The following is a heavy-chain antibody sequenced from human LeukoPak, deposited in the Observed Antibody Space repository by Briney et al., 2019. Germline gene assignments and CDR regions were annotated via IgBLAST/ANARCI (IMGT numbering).Heavy chain of an antibody. CDR1: GGSISSSGYY. V-gene: IGHV4-39*07. CDR2: IYYSGST. Sequence: PSETLSLTCTVSGGSISSSGYYWGWIRQPPGKGLEWIGSIYYSGSTYYNPSLKSRVTISVDTSKNQFSLKLSSVTAADTAVYYCARVVQYYYYYMDVWGKGTTVTVSS. CDR3: ARVVQYYYYYMDV. J-gene: IGHJ6*03.